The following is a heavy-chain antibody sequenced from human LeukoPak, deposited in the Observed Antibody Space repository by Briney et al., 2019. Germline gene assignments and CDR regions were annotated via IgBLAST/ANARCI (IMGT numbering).Heavy chain of an antibody. CDR1: GFTFSSYW. V-gene: IGHV4-34*01. Sequence: GSLRLSCAASGFTFSSYWMHWIRQPPGKGLEWIGEINHSGSTNYNPSLESRVTISVDTSKNQFSLKLSSVTAADTAVYYCARGRGTLRRFGYWGQGTLVTVSS. D-gene: IGHD2-15*01. CDR2: INHSGST. CDR3: ARGRGTLRRFGY. J-gene: IGHJ4*02.